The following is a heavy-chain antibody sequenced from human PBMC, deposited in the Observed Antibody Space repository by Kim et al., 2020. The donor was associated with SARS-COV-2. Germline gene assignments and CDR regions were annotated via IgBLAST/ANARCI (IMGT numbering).Heavy chain of an antibody. V-gene: IGHV3-7*01. J-gene: IGHJ3*02. CDR3: ARDMDIVVVPAAIWGRWTAFDI. CDR1: GFTFSSYW. Sequence: GGSLRLSCAASGFTFSSYWMSWVRQAPGKGLEWVANIKQDGSEKYYVDSVKGRFTISRDNAKNSLYLQMNSLRAEDTAVYYCARDMDIVVVPAAIWGRWTAFDIWGQGTMVTVSS. CDR2: IKQDGSEK. D-gene: IGHD2-2*03.